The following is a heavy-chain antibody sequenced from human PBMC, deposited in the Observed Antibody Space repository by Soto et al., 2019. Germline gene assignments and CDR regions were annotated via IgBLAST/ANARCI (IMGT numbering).Heavy chain of an antibody. D-gene: IGHD3-22*01. V-gene: IGHV4-30-2*01. CDR3: ARGSYYDSSGPKGFGY. CDR2: IYHSGST. Sequence: SETLSLTCAVSGGSISSGGYSWSWIRQPPGKGLEWIGYIYHSGSTYYNPSLKSRVTISVDRSKNQFSLKLSSVTAADTAVYYCARGSYYDSSGPKGFGYWGQGTLVTVSS. J-gene: IGHJ4*02. CDR1: GGSISSGGYS.